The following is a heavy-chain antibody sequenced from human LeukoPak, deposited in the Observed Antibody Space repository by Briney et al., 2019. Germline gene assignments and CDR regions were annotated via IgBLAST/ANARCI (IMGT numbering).Heavy chain of an antibody. J-gene: IGHJ4*02. CDR1: GDSIRSNG. Sequence: SETLSLTCSVSGDSIRSNGWSWIRQPPGKGLQWIGYTSYSGGSYYNPSLNSRVIVSMDTSKNQFSLNLRSATAADTALYYCARMRRDGYNSPDYWGQGTLVTVSS. CDR2: TSYSGGS. D-gene: IGHD5-24*01. CDR3: ARMRRDGYNSPDY. V-gene: IGHV4-59*01.